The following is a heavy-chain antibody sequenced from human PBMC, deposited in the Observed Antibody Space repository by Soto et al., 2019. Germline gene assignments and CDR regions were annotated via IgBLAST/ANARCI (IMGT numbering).Heavy chain of an antibody. CDR2: IYYSGST. CDR3: ATGRAAAGTINY. CDR1: GGSISSGGYY. Sequence: SETLYLTCTVSGGSISSGGYYWSWIRQHPGKGLEWIGYIYYSGSTYYNPSLKSRVTISVDTSKNQFSLKLSSVTAADTAVYYCATGRAAAGTINYWGQGTLVTVSS. V-gene: IGHV4-31*03. D-gene: IGHD6-13*01. J-gene: IGHJ4*02.